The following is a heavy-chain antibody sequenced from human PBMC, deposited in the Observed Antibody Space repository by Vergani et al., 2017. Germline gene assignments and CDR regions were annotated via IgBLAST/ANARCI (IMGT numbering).Heavy chain of an antibody. CDR3: ARGDDILTGYYRNYYSYGMDV. CDR1: GYTLTGYN. CDR2: ITPNSGGT. J-gene: IGHJ6*02. Sequence: QVQLVQSGAEVKKPGASVKVSCKASGYTLTGYNMHWVRQPPGQGLEWMGWITPNSGGTNYAQKFQGRVTMTRDTSISTAYMELSRLRSDDTAVYYCARGDDILTGYYRNYYSYGMDVWGQGTTVTVSS. V-gene: IGHV1-2*02. D-gene: IGHD3-9*01.